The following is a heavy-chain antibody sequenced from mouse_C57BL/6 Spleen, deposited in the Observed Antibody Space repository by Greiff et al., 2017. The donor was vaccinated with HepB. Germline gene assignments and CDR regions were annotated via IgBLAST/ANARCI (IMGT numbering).Heavy chain of an antibody. CDR3: ARDDDYGSSFAY. V-gene: IGHV3-6*01. CDR1: GYSITSGYY. D-gene: IGHD1-1*01. J-gene: IGHJ3*01. Sequence: VQLKESGPGLVKPSQSLSLTCSVTGYSITSGYYWNWIRQFPGNKLEWMGYISYDGSNNYNPSLKNRISITRDTSKNQFFLKLNSVTTEDTATYYCARDDDYGSSFAYWGQGTLVTVSA. CDR2: ISYDGSN.